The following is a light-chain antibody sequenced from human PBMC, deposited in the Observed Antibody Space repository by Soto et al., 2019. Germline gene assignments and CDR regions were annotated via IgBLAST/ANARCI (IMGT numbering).Light chain of an antibody. Sequence: DIQRTQSPSSLSETVGDRVTITCRASQSISSYLNWYQQKPGKAPKLLIYAASSLQSGVPSRFSGSVSGTDFTLTISSLQPEDFATYYCQQSYSTPRTFGHGAKVDIK. V-gene: IGKV1-39*01. CDR1: QSISSY. J-gene: IGKJ1*01. CDR3: QQSYSTPRT. CDR2: AAS.